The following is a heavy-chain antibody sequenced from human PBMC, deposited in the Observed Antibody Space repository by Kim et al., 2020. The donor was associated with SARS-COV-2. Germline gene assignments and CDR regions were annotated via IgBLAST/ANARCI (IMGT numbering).Heavy chain of an antibody. CDR1: GGSFSGYY. D-gene: IGHD6-6*01. J-gene: IGHJ4*02. Sequence: SETLSLTCAVYGGSFSGYYWSWIRQPPGKGLEWIGEINHSGSTNYNPSLKSRVTISVDTSKNQFSLKLSSVTAADTAVYYCARGDLRGIAARPRHPAYFDYWGQGTLVTVSS. CDR3: ARGDLRGIAARPRHPAYFDY. CDR2: INHSGST. V-gene: IGHV4-34*01.